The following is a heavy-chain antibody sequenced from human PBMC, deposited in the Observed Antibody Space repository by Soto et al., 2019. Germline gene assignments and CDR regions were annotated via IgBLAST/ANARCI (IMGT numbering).Heavy chain of an antibody. CDR1: GFTFSSYS. Sequence: PGGSLRLSCAASGFTFSSYSMHWVRQAPGKGLEYVSAISSNGGSTYYANSVKGRFTISRDNSKNTLYLRMGSLRAEDMAVYYCARDPQAAAGLHLAFNWFDPWGQGTLVTVSS. D-gene: IGHD6-13*01. CDR3: ARDPQAAAGLHLAFNWFDP. CDR2: ISSNGGST. V-gene: IGHV3-64*01. J-gene: IGHJ5*02.